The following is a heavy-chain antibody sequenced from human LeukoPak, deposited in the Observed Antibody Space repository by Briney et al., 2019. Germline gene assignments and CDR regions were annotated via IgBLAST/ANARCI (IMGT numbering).Heavy chain of an antibody. D-gene: IGHD3-16*01. CDR1: GFTFSSYA. CDR3: AKGSLEYYDYVWGSYAGFDY. J-gene: IGHJ4*02. CDR2: ISGIGGST. Sequence: PGGSLRLSCAASGFTFSSYAMSWVRQAPGKGLEWVSDISGIGGSTYYADSVKGRFTISRDNSKNTLYLQMNSLRAEDTAVYYCAKGSLEYYDYVWGSYAGFDYWGQGTLVTVSS. V-gene: IGHV3-23*01.